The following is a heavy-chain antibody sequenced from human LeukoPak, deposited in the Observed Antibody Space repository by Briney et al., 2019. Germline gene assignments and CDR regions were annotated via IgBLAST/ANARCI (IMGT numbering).Heavy chain of an antibody. CDR1: GGSVSSGSYY. CDR3: QSRFLEWLLDY. D-gene: IGHD3-3*01. V-gene: IGHV4-61*01. Sequence: SGTLSLTCTVSGGSVSSGSYYWSWIRQPPGKGLEWIGYIYYSGSTNYNPSLKSRVTISVDTSKNQFSLKLSSVTAADTAIYYCQSRFLEWLLDYWGQGTLVTVSS. J-gene: IGHJ4*02. CDR2: IYYSGST.